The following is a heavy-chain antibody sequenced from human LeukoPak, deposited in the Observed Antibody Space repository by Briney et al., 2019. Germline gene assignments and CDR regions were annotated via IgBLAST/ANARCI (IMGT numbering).Heavy chain of an antibody. J-gene: IGHJ6*03. CDR1: GYTFTSYY. CDR2: INPSGGST. Sequence: ASVKVSCKASGYTFTSYYMHWVRQAPGQGLEWMGIINPSGGSTSYAQKFQGRVTMTRDMSTSTAYMELSSLRSEDTAVYYCAVGDYGDYSFNYYYYYMDVWGKGTTVTISS. V-gene: IGHV1-46*01. CDR3: AVGDYGDYSFNYYYYYMDV. D-gene: IGHD4-17*01.